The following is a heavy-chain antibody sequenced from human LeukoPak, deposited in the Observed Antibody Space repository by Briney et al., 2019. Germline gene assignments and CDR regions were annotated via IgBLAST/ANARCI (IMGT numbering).Heavy chain of an antibody. D-gene: IGHD6-19*01. V-gene: IGHV3-66*01. Sequence: GGSLRLSCAASGFTVSSNYMSWVRQAPGKGLEWVSVIYSGGSTYYADSVKGRFTISRDNSKNTLYLQMNSLRAEDTAVYYCASTGYSSGWYGIDYWGQGTLVTVSS. CDR2: IYSGGST. CDR3: ASTGYSSGWYGIDY. J-gene: IGHJ4*02. CDR1: GFTVSSNY.